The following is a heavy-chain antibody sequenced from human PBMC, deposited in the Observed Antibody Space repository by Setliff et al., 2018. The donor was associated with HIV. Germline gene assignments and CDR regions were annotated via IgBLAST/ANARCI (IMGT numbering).Heavy chain of an antibody. J-gene: IGHJ6*03. CDR1: GGSISSTNYF. CDR2: IYYHGST. Sequence: SETLSLTCTVSGGSISSTNYFWGWIRQPPGKGLEWIGTIYYHGSTYYNPSLKGRVTISIDTSKNQFSLRLTSVTAADTAVYYCSRYYFGSASRNFYQFMDVWGKGTTVTVSS. V-gene: IGHV4-39*07. CDR3: SRYYFGSASRNFYQFMDV. D-gene: IGHD3-10*01.